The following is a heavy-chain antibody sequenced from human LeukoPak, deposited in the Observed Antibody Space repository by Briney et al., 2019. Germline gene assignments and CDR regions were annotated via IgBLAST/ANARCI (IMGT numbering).Heavy chain of an antibody. V-gene: IGHV4-39*01. CDR1: GGSISSSSYS. CDR3: ATTYQWIADP. J-gene: IGHJ5*02. CDR2: IYYSGST. Sequence: PSETLSLTCTVSGGSISSSSYSWGWIRQPPGKGLEWIGSIYYSGSTYYNPSLKSRVTISVDTSKNQFSLKLSSVTAADTAVYYCATTYQWIADPWGQGTLVTVSS. D-gene: IGHD2-2*01.